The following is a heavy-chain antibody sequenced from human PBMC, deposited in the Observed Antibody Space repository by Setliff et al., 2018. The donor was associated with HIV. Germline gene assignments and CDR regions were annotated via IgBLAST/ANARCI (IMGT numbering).Heavy chain of an antibody. J-gene: IGHJ4*02. CDR3: ARSPLYSGYERYYFDY. D-gene: IGHD5-12*01. CDR1: GGSISSDY. CDR2: IYYSGST. V-gene: IGHV4-59*12. Sequence: KASETLSLTCTVSGGSISSDYWSWIRQPPGKGLEWIGYIYYSGSTNYNPSLKSRVTISVDTSKNQFSLKLSSVTAADTAVYYCARSPLYSGYERYYFDYWGQGTLVTVSS.